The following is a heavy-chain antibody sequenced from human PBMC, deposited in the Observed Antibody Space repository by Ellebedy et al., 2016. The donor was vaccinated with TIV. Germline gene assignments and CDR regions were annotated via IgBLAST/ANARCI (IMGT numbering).Heavy chain of an antibody. CDR3: AKGRGGGSDSSAHRYYFDY. J-gene: IGHJ4*02. Sequence: GESLKISCAAPGFTFTSFAMSWVRQAPGKGLEWVSTISHTGTRTYYADSVEGRFTISRDPSKKTLYLQMNSLRAEDTDIYYCAKGRGGGSDSSAHRYYFDYWGLGTLVTVSS. CDR1: GFTFTSFA. D-gene: IGHD3-22*01. CDR2: ISHTGTRT. V-gene: IGHV3-23*01.